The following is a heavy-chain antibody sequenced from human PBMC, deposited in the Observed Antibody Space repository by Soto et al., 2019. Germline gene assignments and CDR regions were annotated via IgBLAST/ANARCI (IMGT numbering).Heavy chain of an antibody. V-gene: IGHV3-23*01. Sequence: GGSLRLSCAASGFTFSSYAMSWVRQAPGKGLEWVSAISGSGGSTYYADSVKGRFTISRDNSKNTLYLQMNSLRAEDTAVYYCANGLAYCGGDCYNERYYYYGMDVWGQGTTVTVSS. J-gene: IGHJ6*02. CDR2: ISGSGGST. CDR3: ANGLAYCGGDCYNERYYYYGMDV. D-gene: IGHD2-21*02. CDR1: GFTFSSYA.